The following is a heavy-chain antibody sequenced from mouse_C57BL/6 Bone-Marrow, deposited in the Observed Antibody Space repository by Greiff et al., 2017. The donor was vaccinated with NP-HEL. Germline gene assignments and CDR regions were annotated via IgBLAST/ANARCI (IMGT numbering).Heavy chain of an antibody. CDR3: ARRWYYAMDY. J-gene: IGHJ4*01. D-gene: IGHD1-1*02. V-gene: IGHV5-12*01. Sequence: EVQVVASGGGLVQPGGSLKLSCAASGFTFSDYYMSWVRQTPEKRLEWVAYISNGGGSTYHPDTVKGRFPISRDLAKNTLYLKMSRLKSEDTAMYYCARRWYYAMDYWGQGTSVTVSS. CDR1: GFTFSDYY. CDR2: ISNGGGST.